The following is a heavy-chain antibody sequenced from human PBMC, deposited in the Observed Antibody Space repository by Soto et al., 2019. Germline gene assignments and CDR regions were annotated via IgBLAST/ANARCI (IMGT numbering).Heavy chain of an antibody. Sequence: QVQLQESGPGLVKPSGTLSLTCAVSGGSFTSNNCWTWVRQPPGQGLEWIGEIYRTGSTNYNPAPKTRVTISLDKAENQCSLKVTSLTAADTAVYYCASRDPGTSVDYWGQGTLVTVSS. J-gene: IGHJ4*02. CDR3: ASRDPGTSVDY. V-gene: IGHV4-4*02. CDR2: IYRTGST. D-gene: IGHD1-7*01. CDR1: GGSFTSNNC.